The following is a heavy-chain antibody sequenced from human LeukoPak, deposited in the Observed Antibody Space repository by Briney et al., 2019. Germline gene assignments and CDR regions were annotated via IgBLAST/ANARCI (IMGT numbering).Heavy chain of an antibody. CDR3: ARGGAVGATKVLDY. Sequence: GGSLRLSCAASGFTFSSYWMSWVRQAPGKGLECVANIKQDGSEKYYVDSVKGRFTISRDNAKNSLYLQMNSLRAEDTAVYYCARGGAVGATKVLDYWGQGTLVTVSS. CDR1: GFTFSSYW. CDR2: IKQDGSEK. D-gene: IGHD1-26*01. J-gene: IGHJ4*02. V-gene: IGHV3-7*01.